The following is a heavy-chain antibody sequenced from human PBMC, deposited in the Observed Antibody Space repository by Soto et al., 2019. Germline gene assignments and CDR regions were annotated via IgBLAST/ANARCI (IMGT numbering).Heavy chain of an antibody. CDR3: ARGFSGRYYAIGSYFYGLDV. Sequence: QVQLQESGPGLVRPSETLSLTCTVSGGSISGYYWSWIRQPPGKGLEWIGYIYYSGSTNYNPSLRSRVAMSVDMAEDQFSLKLSSVTAADTAMYYCARGFSGRYYAIGSYFYGLDVWGQGSTVTVSS. V-gene: IGHV4-59*01. D-gene: IGHD1-26*01. J-gene: IGHJ6*02. CDR2: IYYSGST. CDR1: GGSISGYY.